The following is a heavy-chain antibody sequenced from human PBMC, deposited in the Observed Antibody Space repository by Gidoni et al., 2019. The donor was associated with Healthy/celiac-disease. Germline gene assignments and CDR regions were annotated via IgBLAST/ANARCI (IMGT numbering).Heavy chain of an antibody. J-gene: IGHJ4*02. Sequence: VKGRFTISRDDSKNTLYLQMNSLKTEDTAVYYCTREDYYDSSGQLNFDYWGQGTLVTVSS. D-gene: IGHD3-22*01. CDR3: TREDYYDSSGQLNFDY. V-gene: IGHV3-15*01.